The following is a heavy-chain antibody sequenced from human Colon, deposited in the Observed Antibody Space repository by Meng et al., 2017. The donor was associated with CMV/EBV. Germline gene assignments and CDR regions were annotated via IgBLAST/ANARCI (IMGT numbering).Heavy chain of an antibody. CDR1: GFTFDIYR. V-gene: IGHV3-74*01. D-gene: IGHD2-15*01. CDR3: ASDTPHSALDP. J-gene: IGHJ5*02. Sequence: GGSLRLSCVASGFTFDIYRMHWVRQPPGGGLVWLSRIDNEGSNTIYADSVRGRLTVSRDNARNTVYLQMNNLRDEDTAVYYCASDTPHSALDPWGHGTMVTVSS. CDR2: IDNEGSNT.